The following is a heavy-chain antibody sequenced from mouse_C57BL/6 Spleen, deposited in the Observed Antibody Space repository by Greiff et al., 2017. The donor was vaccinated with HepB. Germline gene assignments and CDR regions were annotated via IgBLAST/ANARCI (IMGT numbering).Heavy chain of an antibody. V-gene: IGHV5-17*01. J-gene: IGHJ4*01. CDR2: ISSGSSTI. Sequence: VQLKESGGGLVKPGGSLKLSCAASGFTFSDYGMHWVRQAPEKGLEWVAYISSGSSTIYYADTVKGRFTISRDNAKNTLFLQMTSLRSEDTAMYYCARWLYDYDVDYSMDYWGQGTSVTVSS. D-gene: IGHD2-4*01. CDR3: ARWLYDYDVDYSMDY. CDR1: GFTFSDYG.